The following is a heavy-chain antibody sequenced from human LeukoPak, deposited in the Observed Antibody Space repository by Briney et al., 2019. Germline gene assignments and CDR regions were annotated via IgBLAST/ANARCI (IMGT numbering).Heavy chain of an antibody. V-gene: IGHV3-23*01. CDR3: AKTSDIVATIGNAFDI. CDR2: ISGSGGST. CDR1: GFTFSSYA. J-gene: IGHJ3*02. Sequence: GGSVRLSCGASGFTFSSYAVSWVRQAPGKGLEWVSAISGSGGSTYYADSVKGRFTISRDNSKNTLYLQMNSLRAEDTAVYYCAKTSDIVATIGNAFDIWGQGTMVTVSS. D-gene: IGHD5-12*01.